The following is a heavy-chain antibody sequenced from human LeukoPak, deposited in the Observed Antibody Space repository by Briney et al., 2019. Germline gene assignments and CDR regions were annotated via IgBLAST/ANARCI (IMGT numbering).Heavy chain of an antibody. Sequence: GASVEVSCKASGYTLTSYDINWVRQATGQGLEWMGWMNPNSGNTGYAQKFQGRVTMTRNTSISTAYMELNSLRSEDTAVYYCARAVAGGSYYGMDVWGQGTTVTVSS. CDR1: GYTLTSYD. CDR3: ARAVAGGSYYGMDV. V-gene: IGHV1-8*01. D-gene: IGHD6-19*01. CDR2: MNPNSGNT. J-gene: IGHJ6*02.